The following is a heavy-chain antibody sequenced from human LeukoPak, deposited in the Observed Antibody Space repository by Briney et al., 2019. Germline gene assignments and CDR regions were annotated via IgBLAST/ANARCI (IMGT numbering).Heavy chain of an antibody. V-gene: IGHV3-23*01. CDR3: AKVRSGDIAAALIY. CDR2: ISGSGDNT. CDR1: GFTFSSYA. J-gene: IGHJ4*02. D-gene: IGHD6-13*01. Sequence: GGSLRLSCAASGFTFSSYAMNWVRQAPGKGLGWVSGISGSGDNTYYADSVKGRFTISRDNSKNTLFLQMNSLRAEDTAVYYCAKVRSGDIAAALIYWGQGTLVPVSS.